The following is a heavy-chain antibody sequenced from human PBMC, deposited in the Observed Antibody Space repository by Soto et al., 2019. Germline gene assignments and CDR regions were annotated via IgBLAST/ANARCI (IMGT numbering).Heavy chain of an antibody. D-gene: IGHD6-13*01. CDR2: INPNSGGT. CDR1: GYTFTGYY. V-gene: IGHV1-2*04. J-gene: IGHJ4*02. CDR3: ARGGAAAGTGDYFDY. Sequence: ASVKVSCKASGYTFTGYYMHWVRQAPGQGLEWMGWINPNSGGTNYAQKFQGWVTMTRDTSISTAYMELSRLRSDDTAVYYCARGGAAAGTGDYFDYWGQGTLVTVSS.